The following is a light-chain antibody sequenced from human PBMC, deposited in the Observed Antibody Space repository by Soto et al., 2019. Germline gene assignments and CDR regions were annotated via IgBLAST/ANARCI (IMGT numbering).Light chain of an antibody. Sequence: QSALNQPASVSGSPGQSITISCSGTSSDVGGYNYVSWYQQHPGKAPKLMIYDVSNRPSGVSNRFSGSKSGNTASLTISGLQAEDEADYYCCSYTSSSTLVVFGGGTKLTVL. CDR1: SSDVGGYNY. V-gene: IGLV2-14*03. CDR3: CSYTSSSTLVV. J-gene: IGLJ2*01. CDR2: DVS.